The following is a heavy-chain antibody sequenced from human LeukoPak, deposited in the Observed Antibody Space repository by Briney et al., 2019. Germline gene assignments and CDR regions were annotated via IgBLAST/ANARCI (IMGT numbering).Heavy chain of an antibody. V-gene: IGHV3-23*01. CDR2: ISGSGGST. D-gene: IGHD1-1*01. CDR3: ARANWVSNADAVW. Sequence: GGSLRLSCAASGFTFSSYAMSWVRQAPGKGLEWVSAISGSGGSTYYADSVKGRFTLSRDDSRNTVYLQLNNLRVEDTAIYFCARANWVSNADAVWWGQGTQVTVSS. J-gene: IGHJ4*02. CDR1: GFTFSSYA.